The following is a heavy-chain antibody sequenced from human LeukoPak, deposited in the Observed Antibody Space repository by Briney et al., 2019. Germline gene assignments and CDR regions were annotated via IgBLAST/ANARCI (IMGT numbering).Heavy chain of an antibody. V-gene: IGHV4-61*02. J-gene: IGHJ3*02. Sequence: SETLSLTCTVSGGSISSGSYYWSWIRQPAGKGLEWIGRIYTSGSTNYNPSLKSRVTISVDTSKNQFSLKLSSVTAADTAVYYCARLPGCSGSSCFRAFDMWGQGTMVTVS. CDR3: ARLPGCSGSSCFRAFDM. D-gene: IGHD2-15*01. CDR2: IYTSGST. CDR1: GGSISSGSYY.